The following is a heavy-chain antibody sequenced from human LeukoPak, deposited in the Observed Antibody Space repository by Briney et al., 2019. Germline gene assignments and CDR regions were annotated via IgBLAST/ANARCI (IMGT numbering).Heavy chain of an antibody. J-gene: IGHJ5*02. Sequence: ASVKVSCKASGYTFTSYAMNWVRQAPGQGLEWMGWINTNTGNPTYAQGFTGRFVFSLDTSVSTAYLQISSLKAEDTAVCYCARDLKTSRHSTRWFDPWGQGTLVTVSS. V-gene: IGHV7-4-1*02. CDR3: ARDLKTSRHSTRWFDP. CDR2: INTNTGNP. D-gene: IGHD1-1*01. CDR1: GYTFTSYA.